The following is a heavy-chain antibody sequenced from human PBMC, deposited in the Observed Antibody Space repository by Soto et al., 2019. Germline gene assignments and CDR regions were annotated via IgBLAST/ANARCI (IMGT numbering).Heavy chain of an antibody. J-gene: IGHJ6*02. CDR3: ATRDRVTSGSSHFYGTDV. CDR2: ISGGTT. V-gene: IGHV3-23*01. CDR1: GSTFSSDV. Sequence: EVQLLESGGGLVQPGGSLRLSCVASGSTFSSDVMSWVRQAPGKGLEWVSGISGGTTYYADSVQGRFTISRDNFKNTLLLKMNSLRGEDTAVYRCATRDRVTSGSSHFYGTDVWGQGTTVTVSS. D-gene: IGHD1-26*01.